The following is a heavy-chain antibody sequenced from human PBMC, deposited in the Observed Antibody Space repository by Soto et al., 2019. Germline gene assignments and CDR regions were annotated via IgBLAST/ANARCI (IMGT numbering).Heavy chain of an antibody. CDR2: ISGSGGST. J-gene: IGHJ4*02. CDR3: AKENGYRSSWFEFDY. Sequence: EVQLLESGGGLVQPGGSLRLSCAASGFTFSSYAMSWVRQAPGKGLEWVSAISGSGGSTYYADSVKGRFTISRDNSKNTLYLQMHSLRAEDTAVDYCAKENGYRSSWFEFDYWGQGTLVTVSS. D-gene: IGHD6-13*01. CDR1: GFTFSSYA. V-gene: IGHV3-23*01.